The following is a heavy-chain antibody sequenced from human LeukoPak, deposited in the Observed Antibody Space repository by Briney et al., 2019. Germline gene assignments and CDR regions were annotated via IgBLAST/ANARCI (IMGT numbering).Heavy chain of an antibody. D-gene: IGHD3-22*01. CDR1: GGSISSYY. CDR2: IYYSGST. V-gene: IGHV4-59*01. J-gene: IGHJ6*03. Sequence: SETLSLTCTVSGGSISSYYWSWTRQPPGKGLEWIGYIYYSGSTNYNPSLKSRVTISVDTSKNQFSLKLSSVTAADTAVYYCARVLYYYDSSGYYSDYYYYYYMDVWGKGTTVTVSS. CDR3: ARVLYYYDSSGYYSDYYYYYYMDV.